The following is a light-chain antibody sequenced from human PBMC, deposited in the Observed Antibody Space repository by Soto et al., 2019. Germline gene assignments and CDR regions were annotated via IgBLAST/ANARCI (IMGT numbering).Light chain of an antibody. CDR1: SGDVGGFNY. CDR3: CSYTTSYTQV. J-gene: IGLJ3*02. Sequence: QSALTQPASVSGSPGQSITISCTGTSGDVGGFNYVSWYQHHPGKAPKLMIYEVNNRPSGVSNRFSGSKSGNTASLTISELQGEDEADYYCCSYTTSYTQVFGGGTKLTV. V-gene: IGLV2-14*01. CDR2: EVN.